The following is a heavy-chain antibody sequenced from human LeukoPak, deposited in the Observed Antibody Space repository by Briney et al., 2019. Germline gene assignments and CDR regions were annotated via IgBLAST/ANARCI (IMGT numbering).Heavy chain of an antibody. D-gene: IGHD3-16*02. Sequence: PSETLSLTCTVSGGSISSYYWSWIRQPPGKGLEWIGYIYYSGSTNYNPSLKSRVTISVDTSKNQFSLKLRSVTAADTAVYYCARGYYDYVWGSYRPLRYDYWGQGTLVTVSS. CDR3: ARGYYDYVWGSYRPLRYDY. CDR2: IYYSGST. J-gene: IGHJ4*02. CDR1: GGSISSYY. V-gene: IGHV4-59*12.